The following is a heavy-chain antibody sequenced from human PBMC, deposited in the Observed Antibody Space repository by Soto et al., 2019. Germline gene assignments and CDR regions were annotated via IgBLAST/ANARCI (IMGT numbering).Heavy chain of an antibody. D-gene: IGHD6-6*01. CDR1: GFTFSGSA. J-gene: IGHJ6*02. V-gene: IGHV3-73*01. Sequence: PGGSLRLSCVACGFTFSGSAMHWVRQASGKGLEWVGRIRSKANSYATAYAASVKGRFTISRDDSKNTAYLQMNSLKTEDTAVYYCMKYSSSKYWTEPGDYYYYYGMDVWGQGTTVTVSS. CDR2: IRSKANSYAT. CDR3: MKYSSSKYWTEPGDYYYYYGMDV.